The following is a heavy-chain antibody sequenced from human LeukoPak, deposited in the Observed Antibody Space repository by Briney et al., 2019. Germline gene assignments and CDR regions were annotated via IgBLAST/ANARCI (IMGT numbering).Heavy chain of an antibody. CDR1: GFTFSTYW. CDR2: IKRKADGGTT. CDR3: TTNDAFDI. Sequence: PGGSLRLSCAASGFTFSTYWMNWVRQAPGKGLEWVGRIKRKADGGTTDYAAPVKGRFTISRDDSKDTLYLQMNSLKTEDTAVYYCTTNDAFDIWGQGTMVTVSS. J-gene: IGHJ3*02. V-gene: IGHV3-15*01.